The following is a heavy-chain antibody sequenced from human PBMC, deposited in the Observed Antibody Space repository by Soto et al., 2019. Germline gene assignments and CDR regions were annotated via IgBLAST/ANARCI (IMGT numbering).Heavy chain of an antibody. V-gene: IGHV3-30-3*01. Sequence: GGSLRLSCAASGFTFSSYTMHWVRQAPGKGLEWLAVKSYHGSNENHADSVKGRFTISRDNSKNTLYLQMNSLRPEDTAVYYCARDPDSSGRFDYWGQGTLVTVSS. D-gene: IGHD6-19*01. CDR2: KSYHGSNE. J-gene: IGHJ4*02. CDR3: ARDPDSSGRFDY. CDR1: GFTFSSYT.